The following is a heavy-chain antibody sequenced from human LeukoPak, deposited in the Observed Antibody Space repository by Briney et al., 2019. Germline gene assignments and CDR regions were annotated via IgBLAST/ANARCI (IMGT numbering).Heavy chain of an antibody. Sequence: PGGTLRLSCAASGFTFSNYWMLWARQASGTGPESLSRINTDGTVTTYADSVKGRFTVSRDNADNTMFLQMNSVRDEDTAVYYCATKQWLAPPPDSWGQGTPVTVSS. CDR3: ATKQWLAPPPDS. CDR1: GFTFSNYW. D-gene: IGHD6-19*01. CDR2: INTDGTVT. V-gene: IGHV3-74*01. J-gene: IGHJ4*02.